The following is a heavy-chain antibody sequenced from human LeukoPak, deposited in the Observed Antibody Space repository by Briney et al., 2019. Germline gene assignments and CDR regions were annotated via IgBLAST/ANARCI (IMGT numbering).Heavy chain of an antibody. CDR1: GYSIGSGYY. Sequence: SETLSLTCAVSGYSIGSGYYWGWIRQPPGKGLEWIGSIYHSGSTYYNPSLKSRVTISVDTSKNQFSLKLSSVTAADTAVYYCARVQLVYPYYYYYYYMDVWGKGTTVTVSS. D-gene: IGHD6-6*01. V-gene: IGHV4-38-2*01. J-gene: IGHJ6*03. CDR2: IYHSGST. CDR3: ARVQLVYPYYYYYYYMDV.